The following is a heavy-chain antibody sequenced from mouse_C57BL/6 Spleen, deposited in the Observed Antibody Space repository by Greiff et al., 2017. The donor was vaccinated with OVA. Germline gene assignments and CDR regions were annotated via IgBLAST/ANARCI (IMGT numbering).Heavy chain of an antibody. D-gene: IGHD1-1*01. J-gene: IGHJ4*01. CDR2: INPSTGGT. CDR1: GYSFTGYY. V-gene: IGHV1-42*01. CDR3: GRGVTTTVVGEDY. Sequence: EVQLQQSGPELVKPGASVKISCKASGYSFTGYYMNWVKQSPEKSLEWIGEINPSTGGTTYNQKFQAKATLTVDKSSSTAYMQLKSLPSEDSAVYYCGRGVTTTVVGEDYWGQGTSVTVSS.